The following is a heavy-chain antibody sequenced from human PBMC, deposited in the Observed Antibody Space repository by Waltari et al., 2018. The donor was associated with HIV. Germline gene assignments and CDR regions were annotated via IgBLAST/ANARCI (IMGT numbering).Heavy chain of an antibody. D-gene: IGHD2-21*02. J-gene: IGHJ4*02. CDR3: ATIPRCGGDCYSNY. Sequence: QVQLVQSGAEVKKPGASAKVSCKASGYTLTALSIHWVRPAPGKGPEWMGGFDPEDGETIYAQKFQGRVTMTEDTSTDTAYMELSSLRSEDTAVYYCATIPRCGGDCYSNYWGQGTLVTVSS. CDR1: GYTLTALS. CDR2: FDPEDGET. V-gene: IGHV1-24*01.